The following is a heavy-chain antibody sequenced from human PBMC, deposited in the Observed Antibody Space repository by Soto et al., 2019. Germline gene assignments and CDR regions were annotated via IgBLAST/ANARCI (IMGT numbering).Heavy chain of an antibody. D-gene: IGHD1-26*01. CDR2: ISGGGFKK. Sequence: PGGSLRLSCAASGFIFENFGMSWVRQAPGKGLEWISSISGGGFKKYYADSVKGRFTISRDNSKSTVYLELNNLSAEDTAVYHCAKNQGVELVPLATVDWFDPWGQGSVVPLSP. V-gene: IGHV3-23*01. CDR3: AKNQGVELVPLATVDWFDP. J-gene: IGHJ5*02. CDR1: GFIFENFG.